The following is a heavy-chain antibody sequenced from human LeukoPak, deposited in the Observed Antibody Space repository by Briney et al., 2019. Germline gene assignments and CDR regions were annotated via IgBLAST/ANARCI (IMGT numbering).Heavy chain of an antibody. CDR3: ARDGLRYYYDSSGYNYGMDV. Sequence: ASVKVSCKASGYTFTGYYMHWVRQAPGQGLEWMGRINPNSGGTNYAQKFQGRVTMTRDTSISTAYMELSRLRSDDTAVYYCARDGLRYYYDSSGYNYGMDVWGQGTTVTVSS. CDR1: GYTFTGYY. J-gene: IGHJ6*02. D-gene: IGHD3-22*01. CDR2: INPNSGGT. V-gene: IGHV1-2*06.